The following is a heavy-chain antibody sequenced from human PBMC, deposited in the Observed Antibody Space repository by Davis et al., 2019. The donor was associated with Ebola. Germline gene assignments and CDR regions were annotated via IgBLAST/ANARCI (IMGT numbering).Heavy chain of an antibody. CDR2: IYPGDSDT. D-gene: IGHD1-7*01. V-gene: IGHV5-51*01. CDR1: GYSFTSYW. CDR3: ARQWYDLELLGGNWFDP. J-gene: IGHJ5*02. Sequence: GESLKISCKGSGYSFTSYWIGWVRQMPGKGLEWMGIIYPGDSDTRSSPSFQGPVTISADKSISTAYLQWSSLKASDTAMYYCARQWYDLELLGGNWFDPWGQGTLVTVSS.